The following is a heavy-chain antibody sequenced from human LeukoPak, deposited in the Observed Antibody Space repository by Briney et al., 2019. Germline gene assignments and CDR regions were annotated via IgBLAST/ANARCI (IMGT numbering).Heavy chain of an antibody. CDR2: INPSGGST. D-gene: IGHD3-10*01. CDR3: ARGPYYYGSGSYSDLDY. V-gene: IGHV1-46*01. CDR1: GDTFATYY. Sequence: ASVKVSCKASGDTFATYYMHWVRQAPGQGLEWMGIINPSGGSTSYAQKFQGRVTMTRDTSTSTVYMELSSPRSEDTAVYYCARGPYYYGSGSYSDLDYWGQGTLVTVSS. J-gene: IGHJ4*02.